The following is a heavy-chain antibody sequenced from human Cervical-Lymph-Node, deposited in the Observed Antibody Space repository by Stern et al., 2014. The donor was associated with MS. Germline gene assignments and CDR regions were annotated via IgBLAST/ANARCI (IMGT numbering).Heavy chain of an antibody. Sequence: QVQLQESGPGLVKASETLSLTCTVSGGSISTYYWTWIRQPPGKGLEWIGEISYSGGTNYNPSLKSRVTLSVDTSKNQFSLKLSSVTAADTAVYYCARRDYYDSSTYYVDAFDIWGQGTMVTVSS. CDR2: ISYSGGT. CDR3: ARRDYYDSSTYYVDAFDI. J-gene: IGHJ3*02. V-gene: IGHV4-59*01. CDR1: GGSISTYY. D-gene: IGHD3-22*01.